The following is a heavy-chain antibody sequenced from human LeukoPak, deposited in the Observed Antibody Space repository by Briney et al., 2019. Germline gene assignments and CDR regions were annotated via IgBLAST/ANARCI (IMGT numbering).Heavy chain of an antibody. Sequence: GGSLRLSCVASGFTFSSYSMNWVRQAPGKGLEWVSSISSSSSYIYYADSVKGRFTISRDNAKNSLYQQMNSLRAEDTAVYYCARDSQDSSGSTWGQGTLVTVSS. CDR1: GFTFSSYS. V-gene: IGHV3-21*01. CDR2: ISSSSSYI. D-gene: IGHD6-19*01. CDR3: ARDSQDSSGST. J-gene: IGHJ5*02.